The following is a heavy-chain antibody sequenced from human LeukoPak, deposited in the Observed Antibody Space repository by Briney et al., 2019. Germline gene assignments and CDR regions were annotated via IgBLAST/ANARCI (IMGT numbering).Heavy chain of an antibody. J-gene: IGHJ4*02. D-gene: IGHD6-19*01. CDR3: ARDLNVAYSSGWTDY. V-gene: IGHV1-18*04. CDR2: ISAYNGNT. CDR1: GYTFTSYG. Sequence: GASVKVSCKASGYTFTSYGISWVRQAPGQGLEWMGWISAYNGNTNYAQKLQGRVTMTTDTSTSTAYMELRRLRSDDTAVYYCARDLNVAYSSGWTDYWGQGTLVNVSS.